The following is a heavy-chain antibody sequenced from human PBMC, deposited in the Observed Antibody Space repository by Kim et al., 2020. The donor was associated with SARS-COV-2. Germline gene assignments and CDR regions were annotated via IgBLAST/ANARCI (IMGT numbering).Heavy chain of an antibody. Sequence: GGSLRLSCAVSGFNFRSFGMHWVRQAPGKGLEWVAVIWFDGSNIYYADSVKGRFTIFRDNSKNTVYLQMSSLRVEDTAVYYCARAQGSTNWYSVDFWGQGTLVTVAS. CDR2: IWFDGSNI. V-gene: IGHV3-33*01. CDR3: ARAQGSTNWYSVDF. CDR1: GFNFRSFG. D-gene: IGHD6-13*01. J-gene: IGHJ4*02.